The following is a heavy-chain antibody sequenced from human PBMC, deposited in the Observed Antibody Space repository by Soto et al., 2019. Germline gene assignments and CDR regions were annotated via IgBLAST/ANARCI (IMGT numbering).Heavy chain of an antibody. J-gene: IGHJ5*02. CDR3: ARGRGSIAARWFDP. CDR1: GGSFSGYY. CDR2: INHSGST. Sequence: KQSQTLSLTCAVYGGSFSGYYWSWIRQPPGKGLEWIGEINHSGSTNYNPSLKSRVTISVDTSKNQFSLKLSSVTAADTAVYYCARGRGSIAARWFDPWGQGTLVTVSS. V-gene: IGHV4-34*01. D-gene: IGHD6-6*01.